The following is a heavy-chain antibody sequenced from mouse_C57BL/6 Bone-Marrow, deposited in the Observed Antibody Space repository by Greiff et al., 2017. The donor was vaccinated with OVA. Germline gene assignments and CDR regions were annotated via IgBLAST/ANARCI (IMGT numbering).Heavy chain of an antibody. Sequence: EVKLQQSGPELVKPGASVKISCKASGYTFTDYYMNWVKQSHGKSLEWIGDINPNNGGTSYNQKFKGKATLTVDQSSSTAYMELRSLTSEDSAVYYCARDYGNYWYFDVWGTGTTVTVSS. CDR3: ARDYGNYWYFDV. V-gene: IGHV1-26*01. J-gene: IGHJ1*03. D-gene: IGHD2-1*01. CDR1: GYTFTDYY. CDR2: INPNNGGT.